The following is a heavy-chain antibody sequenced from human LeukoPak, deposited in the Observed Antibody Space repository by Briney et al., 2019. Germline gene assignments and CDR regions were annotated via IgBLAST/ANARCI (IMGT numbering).Heavy chain of an antibody. CDR3: ARHLVVAATLSLFD. Sequence: GESLKISCKGSGYSFTSYWISWVRQMPGKGLEWMGRVDPSDSYTNYSPSFQGHVTISADKSISTAYLQWSSLKASDTAMYYCARHLVVAATLSLFDWGQGTLVTVSS. V-gene: IGHV5-10-1*01. CDR2: VDPSDSYT. J-gene: IGHJ4*02. CDR1: GYSFTSYW. D-gene: IGHD2-15*01.